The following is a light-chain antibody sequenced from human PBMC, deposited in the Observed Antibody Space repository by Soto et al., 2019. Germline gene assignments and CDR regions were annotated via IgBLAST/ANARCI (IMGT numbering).Light chain of an antibody. V-gene: IGKV1-33*01. CDR3: QQYDNLPLT. Sequence: DIQMTQSPSSLSASVGDRVTITCQASQDISNYLNCYQQKPGKAPKLLIYDASNLETGVPPRFSGSGSGTDFTFTISSLQPEDIATYYCQQYDNLPLTFGGGTKVDIK. J-gene: IGKJ4*01. CDR1: QDISNY. CDR2: DAS.